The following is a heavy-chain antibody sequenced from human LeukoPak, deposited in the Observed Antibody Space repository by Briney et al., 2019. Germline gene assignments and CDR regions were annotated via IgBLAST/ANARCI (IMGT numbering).Heavy chain of an antibody. J-gene: IGHJ3*02. CDR1: GGSISSSSYY. D-gene: IGHD3-3*02. Sequence: SETLSLTCTVSGGSISSSSYYWGWIRQPPGKGLEWIGSIYYSGSTYYNPSLKSRVTISVDTSKNQFSLKLSSVTAADTAVYYCARQHVSTIAFDIWGQGTMVTVPS. CDR2: IYYSGST. V-gene: IGHV4-39*01. CDR3: ARQHVSTIAFDI.